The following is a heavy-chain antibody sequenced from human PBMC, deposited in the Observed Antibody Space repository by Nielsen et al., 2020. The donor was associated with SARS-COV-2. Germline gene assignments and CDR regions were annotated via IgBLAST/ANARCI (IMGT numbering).Heavy chain of an antibody. J-gene: IGHJ5*02. Sequence: GESLKISCAASGFTFGSSWMHWVRQAPGKGLVWVSRINSDGRTTTYADSVKGRFTISRDNAKNTLYLQMNSLRAEDTAVYYCVRAKFYDSGVDPWGQGTLVTVSS. CDR3: VRAKFYDSGVDP. V-gene: IGHV3-74*01. D-gene: IGHD5/OR15-5a*01. CDR1: GFTFGSSW. CDR2: INSDGRTT.